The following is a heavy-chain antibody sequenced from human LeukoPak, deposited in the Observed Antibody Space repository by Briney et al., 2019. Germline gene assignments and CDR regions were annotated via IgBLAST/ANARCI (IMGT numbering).Heavy chain of an antibody. CDR2: IYSGGST. Sequence: HGGSLRLSCAASGFTVSSNYMSWVRQAPGKGLEWVSVIYSGGSTYYADSVKGRFTISRDNSKNTLYLQMNSLRAEDTAVYYCARAVGVIVGASSGYGDYWGQGTLVTVSS. D-gene: IGHD3-22*01. CDR1: GFTVSSNY. V-gene: IGHV3-66*01. J-gene: IGHJ4*02. CDR3: ARAVGVIVGASSGYGDY.